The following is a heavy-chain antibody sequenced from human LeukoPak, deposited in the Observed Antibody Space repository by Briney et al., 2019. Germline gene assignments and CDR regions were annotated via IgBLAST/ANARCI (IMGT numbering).Heavy chain of an antibody. V-gene: IGHV3-30*03. Sequence: GGSLRLSCAGSGFTFSDYKMNWVRQAPGKGLEWVAAISDDGLNTFYIDSVKGRFTISRDDSKNAVSLQMTSLRSEDTAMYYCPRRHLRGNTLRGGHHLDPWGLGTPVAVSS. J-gene: IGHJ5*02. CDR3: PRRHLRGNTLRGGHHLDP. CDR1: GFTFSDYK. CDR2: ISDDGLNT. D-gene: IGHD1-14*01.